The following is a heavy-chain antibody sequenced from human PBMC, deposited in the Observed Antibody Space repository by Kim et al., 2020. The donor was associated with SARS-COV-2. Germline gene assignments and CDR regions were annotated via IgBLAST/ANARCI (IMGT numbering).Heavy chain of an antibody. D-gene: IGHD3-22*01. J-gene: IGHJ1*01. V-gene: IGHV3-66*01. Sequence: GGSLRLSCAASGFIFDDYGMTWVRQVPGKGLEWVSFIYSGGNTIYADSVKGRLIISRDHSKNTLYLQMNSLRAEDTAVYYCATVVFYYDAGYFKNWGQGT. CDR1: GFIFDDYG. CDR2: IYSGGNT. CDR3: ATVVFYYDAGYFKN.